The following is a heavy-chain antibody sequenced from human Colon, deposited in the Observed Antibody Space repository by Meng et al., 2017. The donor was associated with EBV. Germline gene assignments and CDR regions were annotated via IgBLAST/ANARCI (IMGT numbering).Heavy chain of an antibody. Sequence: QGRTQARGAVLLTPSETLSLTCAGYVGSFRGYYLTWLRQPPGKGLEWIGVINHSGTANYNPSLKSRVTISVDTSKNQFSLKLNSVTAADTAVYYCTQGAHRDCSDFWGQGTLVTVSS. CDR2: INHSGTA. CDR3: TQGAHRDCSDF. CDR1: VGSFRGYY. V-gene: IGHV4-34*02. J-gene: IGHJ3*01. D-gene: IGHD1-14*01.